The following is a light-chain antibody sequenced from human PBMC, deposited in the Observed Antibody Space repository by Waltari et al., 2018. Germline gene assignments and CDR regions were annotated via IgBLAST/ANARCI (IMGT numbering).Light chain of an antibody. Sequence: DIQMTQSPSTLSASVGDRVTITCRASQSISSWLAWYQQKPGKAPKLLIYKASSLGRGGPSRFSGSGSGTEFTLTISSLQPDDFATYYCQQYNSYSGTFGQGTKVEIK. CDR1: QSISSW. CDR3: QQYNSYSGT. CDR2: KAS. J-gene: IGKJ1*01. V-gene: IGKV1-5*03.